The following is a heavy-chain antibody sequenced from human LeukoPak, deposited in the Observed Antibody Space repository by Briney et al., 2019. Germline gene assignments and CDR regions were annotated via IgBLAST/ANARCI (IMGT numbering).Heavy chain of an antibody. CDR2: LYSDSNT. CDR1: GFTVITND. CDR3: ARGVEPLAANTLAY. Sequence: GGSLRLSCAASGFTVITNDMTWVRQAPGKGLEWVSVLYSDSNTKYADSVQGRFTISRDNSKNTLYLEMNSLSPDDTAVYYCARGVEPLAANTLAYWGQGTLDTVSS. J-gene: IGHJ4*02. V-gene: IGHV3-53*01. D-gene: IGHD1-14*01.